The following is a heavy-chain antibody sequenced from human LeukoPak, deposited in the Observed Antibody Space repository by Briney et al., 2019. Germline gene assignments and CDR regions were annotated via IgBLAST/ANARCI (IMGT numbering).Heavy chain of an antibody. Sequence: PSETLSLTCAVSGVSISSGGYSWSWIRQPPGKDLEWIGYIYHSGSTYYNPSLKSRVTISVDRSKNQFSLKLSSVTAADTAVYYCARAGRYFDWPHPFDYWGQGTLVTVSS. CDR2: IYHSGST. D-gene: IGHD3-9*01. CDR1: GVSISSGGYS. J-gene: IGHJ4*02. CDR3: ARAGRYFDWPHPFDY. V-gene: IGHV4-30-2*01.